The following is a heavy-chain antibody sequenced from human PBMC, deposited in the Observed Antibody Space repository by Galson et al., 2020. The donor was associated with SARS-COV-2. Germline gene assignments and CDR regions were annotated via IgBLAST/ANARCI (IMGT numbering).Heavy chain of an antibody. J-gene: IGHJ6*02. CDR3: TRQLSSSWYSPHYYYGLDV. CDR2: VYYSGGT. CDR1: SGSISSGSYY. V-gene: IGHV4-39*07. Sequence: SETLSLTCSVSSGSISSGSYYWGWIRQSQGQGLEWIGSVYYSGGTNYNPALKSRVTISVDTSKNQFSLNLNSVTAADTAIYYCTRQLSSSWYSPHYYYGLDVWGQGTTVTVSS. D-gene: IGHD6-13*01.